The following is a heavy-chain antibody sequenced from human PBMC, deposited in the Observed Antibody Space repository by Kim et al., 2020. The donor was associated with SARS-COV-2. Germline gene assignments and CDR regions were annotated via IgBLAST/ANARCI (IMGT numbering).Heavy chain of an antibody. V-gene: IGHV3-23*03. J-gene: IGHJ4*02. CDR3: AKDRSSGWIDYFDY. D-gene: IGHD6-19*01. Sequence: DSVKGRFTISRDNSKNTRYLQMNSRRAEDTAVYYCAKDRSSGWIDYFDYWGQGTLVTVSS.